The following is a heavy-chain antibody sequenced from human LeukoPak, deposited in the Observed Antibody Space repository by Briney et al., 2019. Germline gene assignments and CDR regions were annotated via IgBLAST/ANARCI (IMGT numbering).Heavy chain of an antibody. CDR3: VRARVTRGLGY. CDR2: VSFDGKIE. V-gene: IGHV3-30*01. D-gene: IGHD3-16*01. J-gene: IGHJ4*02. CDR1: GFTFRHYS. Sequence: GGSLRLSCAASGFTFRHYSMRWVRQAPGKGLEWVAVVSFDGKIEYYADSVKGRFSISRDNSNSTLYLQMDSLRPDDTGLYYCVRARVTRGLGYWGQGTPVTVS.